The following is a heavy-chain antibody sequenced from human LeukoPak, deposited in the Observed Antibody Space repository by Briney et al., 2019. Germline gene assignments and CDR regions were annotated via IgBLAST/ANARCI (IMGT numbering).Heavy chain of an antibody. CDR2: IYYSGST. CDR3: ARSDPFCSGGSCYWNY. J-gene: IGHJ4*02. V-gene: IGHV4-31*03. Sequence: SEILSLTCTVSGGSISSGGYYWSWIRQHPGKGLEWIGYIYYSGSTYYNPSLKSRVTISVDTSKNQFSLKLSSVTAADTAVYYCARSDPFCSGGSCYWNYWGQGTLVTVSS. CDR1: GGSISSGGYY. D-gene: IGHD2-15*01.